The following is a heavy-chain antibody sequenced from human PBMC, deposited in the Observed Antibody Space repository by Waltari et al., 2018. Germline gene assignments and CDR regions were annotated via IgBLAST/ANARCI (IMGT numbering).Heavy chain of an antibody. Sequence: EVQLLESGGHLIQPGGSLRVSCVASGFPLGSYAMSWVRQAPGMGLEWVASLSANGASAYYADSVKGRFTISRDTSENTLYLQVSALRVDDTAIYYCAKMTRSWAEGAFDSWGQGTLLTVSS. CDR1: GFPLGSYA. J-gene: IGHJ4*02. V-gene: IGHV3-23*01. CDR2: LSANGASA. D-gene: IGHD6-6*01. CDR3: AKMTRSWAEGAFDS.